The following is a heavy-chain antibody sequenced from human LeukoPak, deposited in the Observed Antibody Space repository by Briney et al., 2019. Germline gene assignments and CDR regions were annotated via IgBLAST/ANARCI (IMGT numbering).Heavy chain of an antibody. Sequence: GGSLRLSCAASGFTFANTWMHWVRQAPGKGLVWVSLINNDGSTTNYADSVKGRFTISRDNAKNTVYLQMNSLRAEDTAVYYCAIGATYGSGSWGQGTLVTVSS. CDR1: GFTFANTW. D-gene: IGHD3-10*01. J-gene: IGHJ4*02. CDR3: AIGATYGSGS. V-gene: IGHV3-74*01. CDR2: INNDGSTT.